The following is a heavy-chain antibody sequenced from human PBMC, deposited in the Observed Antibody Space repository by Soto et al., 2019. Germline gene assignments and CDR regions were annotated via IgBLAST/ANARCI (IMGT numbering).Heavy chain of an antibody. CDR1: GGSFRNYY. J-gene: IGHJ4*02. D-gene: IGHD4-17*01. Sequence: SETLSLTCGVYGGSFRNYYWIWVRQPPGKGLEWIGEVNHSGEATYNPSLQSRVSISLDTSNNHFSLKMTSVTAADTAVYYCARAASMTTQGYFDYWGQGTLVTVSS. CDR2: VNHSGEA. CDR3: ARAASMTTQGYFDY. V-gene: IGHV4-34*01.